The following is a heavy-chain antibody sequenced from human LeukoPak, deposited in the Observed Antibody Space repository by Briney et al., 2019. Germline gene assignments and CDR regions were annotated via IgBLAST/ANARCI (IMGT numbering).Heavy chain of an antibody. D-gene: IGHD2-8*01. CDR2: IKQDGSEK. V-gene: IGHV3-7*01. CDR3: AKPNIVLMVYATPMDV. CDR1: GFTFSRNW. J-gene: IGHJ6*04. Sequence: GGSLRLSCAASGFTFSRNWMSWVRQAPGKGLEWVANIKQDGSEKYYVDSVKGRFTISRDNSKNTLYLQMNSLRAEDTAVYYCAKPNIVLMVYATPMDVWGKGTTVTVSS.